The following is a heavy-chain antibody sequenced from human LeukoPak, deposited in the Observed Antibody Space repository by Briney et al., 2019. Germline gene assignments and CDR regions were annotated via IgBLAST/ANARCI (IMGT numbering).Heavy chain of an antibody. D-gene: IGHD3-22*01. J-gene: IGHJ4*02. CDR2: ISGSGGST. CDR3: AKRGVVIRVILVGFHKEAYYFDS. V-gene: IGHV3-23*01. CDR1: GITLSNCG. Sequence: GGSLRLSCRVSGITLSNCGMSWVRQAPGKGLEWVAGISGSGGSTKYADSVKGRFTISRDNPKNTLYLQMTSLRAEDTAVYFCAKRGVVIRVILVGFHKEAYYFDSWGQGALVTVSS.